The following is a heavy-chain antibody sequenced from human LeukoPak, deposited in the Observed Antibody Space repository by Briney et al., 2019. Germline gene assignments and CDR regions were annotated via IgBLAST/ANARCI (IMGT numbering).Heavy chain of an antibody. V-gene: IGHV4-34*01. CDR2: INHSGST. Sequence: SETLSLTCAVYGGSFSGYYWSWIRQPPGKGLEWIGEINHSGSTNYNPSLKSRVTMSVDTSKNQFSLKLSSVTAADTAVYYCARGLHPQYSGYDYYDYWGQGTLVTVSS. CDR1: GGSFSGYY. CDR3: ARGLHPQYSGYDYYDY. D-gene: IGHD5-12*01. J-gene: IGHJ4*02.